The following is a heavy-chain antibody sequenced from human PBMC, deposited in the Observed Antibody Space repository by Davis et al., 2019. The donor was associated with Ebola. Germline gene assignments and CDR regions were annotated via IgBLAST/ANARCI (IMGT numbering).Heavy chain of an antibody. CDR3: AKDTRDIWFDM. CDR1: GFTFSDFY. J-gene: IGHJ3*02. D-gene: IGHD2-15*01. V-gene: IGHV3-23*01. Sequence: PGGSLRLSCAASGFTFSDFYMSWVRQAPGKGLEWVSTLGTSADTYYADSVKGRFTISRDNSKNTLYLQMNGLRVEDTAIYYCAKDTRDIWFDMWGQGTMVTVSS. CDR2: LGTSADT.